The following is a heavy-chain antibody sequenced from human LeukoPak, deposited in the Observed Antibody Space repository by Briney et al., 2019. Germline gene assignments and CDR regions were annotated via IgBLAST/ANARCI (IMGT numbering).Heavy chain of an antibody. J-gene: IGHJ6*02. CDR2: TNHSGST. D-gene: IGHD1-26*01. V-gene: IGHV4-34*01. CDR1: GGSFSGYY. Sequence: PSETLSLTCAVYGGSFSGYYWSWIRQPPGKGLEWIGETNHSGSTNYNPSLKSRVTISVDTSKNQFSLKLSSVTAADTAVYYCARLGPRPTYYYYYGMDVWGQGTTVTVSS. CDR3: ARLGPRPTYYYYYGMDV.